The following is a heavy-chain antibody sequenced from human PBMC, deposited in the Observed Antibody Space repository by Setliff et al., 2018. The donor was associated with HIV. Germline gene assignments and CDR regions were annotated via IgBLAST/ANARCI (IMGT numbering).Heavy chain of an antibody. Sequence: LRLSCAASGFTFSSYAMSWIRQAPGKGLEWIGYIYYSGSTNYNPSLKSRVTISVDTSKNQFSLKLSSVTAADTAVYYCARAGGGGRWLHLSYWYFDLWGRGTLVTVSS. CDR1: GFTFSSYA. D-gene: IGHD3-16*01. CDR2: IYYSGST. CDR3: ARAGGGGRWLHLSYWYFDL. V-gene: IGHV4-59*01. J-gene: IGHJ2*01.